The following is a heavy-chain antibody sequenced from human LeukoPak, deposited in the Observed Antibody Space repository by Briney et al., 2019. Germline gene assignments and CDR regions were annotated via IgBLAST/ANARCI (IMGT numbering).Heavy chain of an antibody. V-gene: IGHV3-23*01. CDR1: GFTFSDSW. CDR3: AKVAVAGFFIDY. Sequence: PGGSLRLSCEASGFTFSDSWMSWVRQAPGKGLEWVSAISGSGGSTYYADSVKGRFTISGDNSKNTLYLQMNSLRAEDTAVYYCAKVAVAGFFIDYWGQGTLVTVSS. J-gene: IGHJ4*02. D-gene: IGHD6-19*01. CDR2: ISGSGGST.